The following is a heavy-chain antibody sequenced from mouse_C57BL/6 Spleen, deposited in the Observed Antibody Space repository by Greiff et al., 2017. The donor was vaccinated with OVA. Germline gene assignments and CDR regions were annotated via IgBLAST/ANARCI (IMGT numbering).Heavy chain of an antibody. Sequence: EVKLMESGGGLVQPGGSLSLSCAASGFTFTDYYMSWVRQPPGKALEWLGFIRNKANGYTTEYSASVKGRFTISSDNSKSIIYLQMNALRAEDSATYYCASSVTTVKYYAMDYWGQGTTVTVSS. CDR3: ASSVTTVKYYAMDY. CDR1: GFTFTDYY. V-gene: IGHV7-3*01. J-gene: IGHJ4*01. CDR2: IRNKANGYTT. D-gene: IGHD2-3*01.